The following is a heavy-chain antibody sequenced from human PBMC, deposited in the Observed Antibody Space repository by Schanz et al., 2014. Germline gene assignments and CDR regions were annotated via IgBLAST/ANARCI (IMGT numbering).Heavy chain of an antibody. CDR2: ISGSGSTT. CDR3: VKDLQRELLRDDHYYGMDV. CDR1: GFTFNRHA. D-gene: IGHD1-26*01. J-gene: IGHJ6*02. Sequence: EVRLVESGGALVQPGGSLRLSCAASGFTFNRHAMNWVRQAPGKGLEWVSGISGSGSTTYYADSVKGRFTVSRDSSTTTLFLQMNSLRVEDTAVYYCVKDLQRELLRDDHYYGMDVWGQGTTVTVSS. V-gene: IGHV3-23*04.